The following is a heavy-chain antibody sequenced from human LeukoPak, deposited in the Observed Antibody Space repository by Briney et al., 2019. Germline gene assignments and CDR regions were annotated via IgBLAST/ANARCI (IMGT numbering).Heavy chain of an antibody. CDR1: GFTISDYS. J-gene: IGHJ4*02. V-gene: IGHV3-23*01. D-gene: IGHD1-26*01. CDR2: INAGGDKT. Sequence: GGSLRLSCAASGFTISDYSMSWVRQAPGKGLEWVSVINAGGDKTNYTDSVKGRFITSRDNFRDTLYLQMHSLRAEDTAVYFCVKDGAQPGYYFDFWGQGSLVTVSS. CDR3: VKDGAQPGYYFDF.